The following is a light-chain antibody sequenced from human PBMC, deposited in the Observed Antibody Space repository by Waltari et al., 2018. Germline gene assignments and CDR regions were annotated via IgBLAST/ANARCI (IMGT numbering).Light chain of an antibody. Sequence: SYVLTQPPSASVAPGKTATIACGGNNVGGKSVQWYQQKPGQAPWLVVHDDNARPSGIPDRFAGSNSGDTATLTISRVEVGDETDYYCQVWDSSPETVVFGGGTKLTVL. J-gene: IGLJ2*01. CDR2: DDN. CDR3: QVWDSSPETVV. CDR1: NVGGKS. V-gene: IGLV3-21*01.